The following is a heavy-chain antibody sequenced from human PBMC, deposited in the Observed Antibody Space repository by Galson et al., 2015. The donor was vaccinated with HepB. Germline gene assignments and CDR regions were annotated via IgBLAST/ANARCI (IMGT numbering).Heavy chain of an antibody. J-gene: IGHJ4*02. CDR3: ARQSEPGYSAHPLDY. Sequence: SLRLSCAASGFSLSYHAIHWVRQAPGKGLEWLAATSYDGNYKYYVDSVKGRFTISRDNSKDTLYLQMDRLRPDDTAVYYCARQSEPGYSAHPLDYWSQGTLVTVSS. D-gene: IGHD4-11*01. CDR1: GFSLSYHA. V-gene: IGHV3-30*03. CDR2: TSYDGNYK.